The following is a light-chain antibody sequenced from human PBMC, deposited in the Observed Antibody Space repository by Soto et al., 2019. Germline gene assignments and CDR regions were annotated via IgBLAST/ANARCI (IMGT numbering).Light chain of an antibody. CDR3: QHYGTSSAWT. CDR1: QSVSSN. V-gene: IGKV3-15*01. Sequence: EIVMTQSPATLSVSPGERATLSCRASQSVSSNLAWYQQKPGQAPRLLIYGASTRATGIPARFSGSGSGTDFTLTISSLEPEDFAVYYCQHYGTSSAWTFGQGTKVDIK. CDR2: GAS. J-gene: IGKJ1*01.